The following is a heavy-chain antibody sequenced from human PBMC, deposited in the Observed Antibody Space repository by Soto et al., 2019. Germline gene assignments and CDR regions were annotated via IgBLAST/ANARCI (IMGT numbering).Heavy chain of an antibody. CDR3: ARDSKYCSSTSCPIDAFDI. J-gene: IGHJ3*02. CDR1: GGSISSGGYY. V-gene: IGHV4-31*03. D-gene: IGHD2-2*01. Sequence: QVQLQESGPGLVKPSQTLSLTCTVSGGSISSGGYYWSWIRQHPGKGLEWIGYSYYSGSTYYNPSLKSRVTISVDTSKNQFSLKLSSVTAADTAVYYCARDSKYCSSTSCPIDAFDIWGQGTMVTVSS. CDR2: SYYSGST.